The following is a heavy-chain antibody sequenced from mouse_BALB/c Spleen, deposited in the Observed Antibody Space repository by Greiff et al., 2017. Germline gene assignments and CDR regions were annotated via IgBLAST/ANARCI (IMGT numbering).Heavy chain of an antibody. Sequence: VKLMEPGPGLVAPSQSLSITCTVPGFSLTGYGVNWVRQPPGKGLEWLGMIWGDGSTDYNSALKSRMSISKDNSKSQVFLKMNSLQTDDTARYYCARVSTTVVEASYAMECWGQGTSVTVSS. V-gene: IGHV2-6-7*01. CDR2: IWGDGST. CDR1: GFSLTGYG. D-gene: IGHD1-1*01. CDR3: ARVSTTVVEASYAMEC. J-gene: IGHJ4*01.